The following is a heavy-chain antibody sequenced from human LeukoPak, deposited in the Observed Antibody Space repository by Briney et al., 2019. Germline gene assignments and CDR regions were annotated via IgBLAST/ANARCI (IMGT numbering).Heavy chain of an antibody. CDR2: ISGSGGST. CDR3: AKLPRAPLRVVTATFYFDY. J-gene: IGHJ4*02. D-gene: IGHD2-21*02. CDR1: GFTFSSYA. Sequence: GGSLRLSCAASGFTFSSYAMSWVRQAPGKGLEWVSAISGSGGSTYYADSVKGRFTISRDNSKNTLYLQMNSLRAEDTAVYYCAKLPRAPLRVVTATFYFDYWGQGTLVTVSS. V-gene: IGHV3-23*01.